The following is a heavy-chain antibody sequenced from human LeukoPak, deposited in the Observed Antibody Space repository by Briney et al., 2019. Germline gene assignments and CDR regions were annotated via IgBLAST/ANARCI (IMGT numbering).Heavy chain of an antibody. Sequence: PSQTLSLTCAVSGGSISSGGYSWSWIRQPPGRGREGVGYIYHSGRTYYNPSLKSRVTISVDRSKNQFSLKLSSVTAADTAVYYCARARNYYDSSGYYYADAFDIWGQATMVTVSS. D-gene: IGHD3-22*01. CDR3: ARARNYYDSSGYYYADAFDI. V-gene: IGHV4-30-2*01. CDR2: IYHSGRT. J-gene: IGHJ3*02. CDR1: GGSISSGGYS.